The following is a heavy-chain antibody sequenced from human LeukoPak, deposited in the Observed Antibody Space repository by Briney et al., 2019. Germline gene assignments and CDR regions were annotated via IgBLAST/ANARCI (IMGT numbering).Heavy chain of an antibody. CDR3: AKEWKDSSGYYYYFDY. V-gene: IGHV3-23*01. D-gene: IGHD3-22*01. J-gene: IGHJ4*02. CDR1: GFTFSSYA. CDR2: ISGSGGST. Sequence: GGSLRLSCAASGFTFSSYAMSWVRQAPGKGLEWVSAISGSGGSTYYADSVKGRFTISRDNSKNTLYLQMNSLRAEDTAVYYCAKEWKDSSGYYYYFDYWGQGTLVTVSS.